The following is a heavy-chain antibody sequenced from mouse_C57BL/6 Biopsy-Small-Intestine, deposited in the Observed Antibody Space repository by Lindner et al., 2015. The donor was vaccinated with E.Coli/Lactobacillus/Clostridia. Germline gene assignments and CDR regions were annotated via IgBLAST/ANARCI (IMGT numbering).Heavy chain of an antibody. CDR2: INPNSGGT. Sequence: SVKVSCRASGYTLTNNFMHWVRQAPGQGLEWXGLXINPNSGGTKYAQDFQGRVTMTRDTSISTFYMEVSRLRSDDTAVYYCARDLGHSGYDYTFDYWGQVSLVTVSS. D-gene: IGHD1-1*01. CDR1: GYTLTNNF. CDR3: ARDLGHSGYDYTFDY. V-gene: IGHV1-72*04. J-gene: IGHJ4*01.